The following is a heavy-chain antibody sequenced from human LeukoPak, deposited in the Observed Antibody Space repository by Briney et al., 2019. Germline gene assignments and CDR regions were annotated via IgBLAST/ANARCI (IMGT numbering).Heavy chain of an antibody. CDR1: GGSISSSSYY. J-gene: IGHJ4*02. CDR3: ARLEHDYSNPGGLFDY. D-gene: IGHD4-11*01. Sequence: SETLSLTCTVSGGSISSSSYYWGWIRQPPGKGLEWIGSIYYSGSTYYNPSLKSRVTISVDTSENQFSLKLSSVTAADTAVYYCARLEHDYSNPGGLFDYWGQGTLVTVSS. CDR2: IYYSGST. V-gene: IGHV4-39*01.